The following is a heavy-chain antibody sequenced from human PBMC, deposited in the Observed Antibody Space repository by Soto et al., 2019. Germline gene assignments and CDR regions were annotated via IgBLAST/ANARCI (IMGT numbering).Heavy chain of an antibody. V-gene: IGHV4-59*01. D-gene: IGHD6-19*01. CDR3: ARKVGSSGWTGGYYYFDY. J-gene: IGHJ4*02. CDR2: IYYSGST. CDR1: GGSISSYY. Sequence: SETLSLTCTVSGGSISSYYWSWIRQPPGKGLEWIGYIYYSGSTNYNPSLKSRVTISVDTSKNQFSLKLSSVTAADTAVYYCARKVGSSGWTGGYYYFDYWGQGTLVTVSS.